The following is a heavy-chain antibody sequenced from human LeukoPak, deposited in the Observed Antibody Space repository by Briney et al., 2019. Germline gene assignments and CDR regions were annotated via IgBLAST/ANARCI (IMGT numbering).Heavy chain of an antibody. Sequence: ASVKVSCKASGYTFTSYGVSWVRQAPGQGLEWMGWISGYKGNTNYAQNLQGRVTMTTDTSTSTAYMELRSLRSDDTAVYHCARLKGYDSSGYHDYWGQGTLVTVSS. J-gene: IGHJ4*02. CDR1: GYTFTSYG. V-gene: IGHV1-18*01. D-gene: IGHD3-22*01. CDR2: ISGYKGNT. CDR3: ARLKGYDSSGYHDY.